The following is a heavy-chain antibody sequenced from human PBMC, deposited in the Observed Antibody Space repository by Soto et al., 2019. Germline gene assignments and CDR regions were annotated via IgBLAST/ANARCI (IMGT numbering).Heavy chain of an antibody. CDR2: ISYDGSNK. Sequence: FLRLSCAASGFTFSSYAMHWVRQAPGKGLEWVAVISYDGSNKYYADSVKGRFTISRDNSKNTLYLQMNSLRAEDTAVYYCAREPSSSLLWFGEPLYYFDYWGQGTLVTVSS. J-gene: IGHJ4*02. CDR1: GFTFSSYA. V-gene: IGHV3-30-3*01. CDR3: AREPSSSLLWFGEPLYYFDY. D-gene: IGHD3-10*01.